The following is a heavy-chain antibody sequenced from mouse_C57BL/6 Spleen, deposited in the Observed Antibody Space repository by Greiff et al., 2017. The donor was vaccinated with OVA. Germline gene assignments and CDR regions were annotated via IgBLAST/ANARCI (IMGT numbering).Heavy chain of an antibody. D-gene: IGHD2-3*01. Sequence: LVESGPELVKPGASVKISCKASGYAFSSSWMNWVKQRPGKGLEWIGRIYPGDGDTNYNGKFKGKATLTADKSSSTAYMQLSSLTSEDSAVYFCARSDGYYVKFDYWGQGTTLTVSS. CDR3: ARSDGYYVKFDY. CDR2: IYPGDGDT. CDR1: GYAFSSSW. V-gene: IGHV1-82*01. J-gene: IGHJ2*01.